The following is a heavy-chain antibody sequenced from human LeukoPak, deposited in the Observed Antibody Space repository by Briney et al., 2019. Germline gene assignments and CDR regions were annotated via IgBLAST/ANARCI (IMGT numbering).Heavy chain of an antibody. CDR1: GYTFTSYG. J-gene: IGHJ6*02. CDR2: ISAYNGNT. V-gene: IGHV1-18*01. CDR3: ARDLSDELWFGESLRDYGMDV. D-gene: IGHD3-10*01. Sequence: GASVTVSCKASGYTFTSYGISWVRQAPGQGLEWMGWISAYNGNTNYAQKLQGRVTMTTDTSTSTAYMELRSLRSDDTAVYYCARDLSDELWFGESLRDYGMDVWGQGTTVTVSS.